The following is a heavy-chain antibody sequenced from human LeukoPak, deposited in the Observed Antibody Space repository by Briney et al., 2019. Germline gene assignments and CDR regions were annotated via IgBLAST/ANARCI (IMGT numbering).Heavy chain of an antibody. CDR1: GFTFSNLW. J-gene: IGHJ4*02. V-gene: IGHV3-7*01. D-gene: IGHD1-1*01. CDR3: AREATTSRPGDY. Sequence: GGSLRLSCAASGFTFSNLWMKWVRQAPGKGLEWVANVNQDGSETHYVDSVKGRFTISRDNAKNSLFLQLHSLRAEDTAVYYCAREATTSRPGDYWGLGTLVTVSS. CDR2: VNQDGSET.